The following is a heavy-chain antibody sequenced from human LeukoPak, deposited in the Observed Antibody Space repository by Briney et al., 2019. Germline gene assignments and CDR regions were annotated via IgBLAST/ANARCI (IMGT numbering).Heavy chain of an antibody. D-gene: IGHD5-12*01. J-gene: IGHJ5*02. CDR1: GYTFTNYD. V-gene: IGHV1-8*01. CDR2: MNPNSGNT. Sequence: ASVEVSCKASGYTFTNYDINWVRQATGQGLEWMGWMNPNSGNTDYAQKFQGRVTMTRNTSISTAYMELSSLVSEDTAVYYCARGTGSWLRLTRWFDPWGQGTLVTVSS. CDR3: ARGTGSWLRLTRWFDP.